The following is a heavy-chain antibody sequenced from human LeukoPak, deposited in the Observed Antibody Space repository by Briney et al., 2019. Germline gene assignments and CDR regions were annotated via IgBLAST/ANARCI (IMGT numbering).Heavy chain of an antibody. Sequence: GGSFRLSCAASGFSLRSYVMSWVRLAPGKGPQWVSGINTDGAWIYYVDSVKGRFTISRDNSENTLYLQMDSLRVEDTALYYCAKSTAGCSGGNCYSALDSWGQGTLVTVSS. D-gene: IGHD2-15*01. J-gene: IGHJ4*02. V-gene: IGHV3-23*01. CDR3: AKSTAGCSGGNCYSALDS. CDR2: INTDGAWI. CDR1: GFSLRSYV.